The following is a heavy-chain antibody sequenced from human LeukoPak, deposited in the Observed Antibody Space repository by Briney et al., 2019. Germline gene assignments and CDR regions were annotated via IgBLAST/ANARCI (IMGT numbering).Heavy chain of an antibody. CDR2: INTHNGNT. V-gene: IGHV1-18*01. CDR1: GYTFTTYG. D-gene: IGHD2-21*02. CDR3: ARKGCIGDCYRFVP. Sequence: ASVKVSCKASGYTFTTYGISWVRQAPGQGPEWMGWINTHNGNTNYAQKFQGRVTMTTDTSTSTAYMELSSLRSDDTAVYYCARKGCIGDCYRFVPCGEGTLVTVSS. J-gene: IGHJ5*02.